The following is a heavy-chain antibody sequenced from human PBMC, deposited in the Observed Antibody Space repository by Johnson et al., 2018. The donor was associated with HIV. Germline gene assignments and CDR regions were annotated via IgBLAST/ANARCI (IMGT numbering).Heavy chain of an antibody. CDR1: GFTFSSYA. CDR2: ISYDGSNK. Sequence: QVQLVESGGGLVQPGGSLRLSCAASGFTFSSYAMHWVRQAPGKGLEWVAVISYDGSNKYYADSVKGRFTISRDNSKNTLYLQMNSLRAEDTAVYYCARDREDPSDSYGAFDIWGQVTMVTVSS. J-gene: IGHJ3*02. V-gene: IGHV3-30-3*01. D-gene: IGHD5-18*01. CDR3: ARDREDPSDSYGAFDI.